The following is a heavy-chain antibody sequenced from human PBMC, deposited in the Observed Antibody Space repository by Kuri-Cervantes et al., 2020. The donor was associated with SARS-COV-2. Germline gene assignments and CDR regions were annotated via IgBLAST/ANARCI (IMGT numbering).Heavy chain of an antibody. CDR3: ARGLRVVVVAATPGWFDP. J-gene: IGHJ5*02. D-gene: IGHD2-15*01. CDR1: GGSFSGYY. CDR2: INHSGST. Sequence: SETLSLTCAVYGGSFSGYYWSWIRQPPGKGLEWIGEINHSGSTNYNPSLKSRVTISVDTSKNQFSLKLSSVTAADTAVYYCARGLRVVVVAATPGWFDPWGQGTLVTVSS. V-gene: IGHV4-34*01.